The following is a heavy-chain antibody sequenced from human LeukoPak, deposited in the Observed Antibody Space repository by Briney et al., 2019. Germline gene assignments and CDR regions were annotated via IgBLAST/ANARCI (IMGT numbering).Heavy chain of an antibody. D-gene: IGHD1-26*01. V-gene: IGHV1-2*02. Sequence: ASVKVSCKTSGYTFSDYYLHWVRQAPGQGLEWMGWIDPSSGGTKNAQKFQGRVTMTRDTSISTGYMELSRLRSDDTAVYYCARPIRGSYVEDVFDIWGQGTMVTVSA. CDR2: IDPSSGGT. CDR1: GYTFSDYY. J-gene: IGHJ3*02. CDR3: ARPIRGSYVEDVFDI.